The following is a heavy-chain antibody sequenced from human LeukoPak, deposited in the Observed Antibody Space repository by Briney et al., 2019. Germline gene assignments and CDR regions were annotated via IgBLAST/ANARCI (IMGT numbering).Heavy chain of an antibody. J-gene: IGHJ4*02. D-gene: IGHD3-22*01. CDR1: GYTFTSYG. CDR2: ISAYNGNT. V-gene: IGHV1-18*01. Sequence: ASVKVSCKASGYTFTSYGISWVRQAPGQGLEWMGWISAYNGNTNYAQKLQGRVTMTTDTSTSTAYMELRSLRSDDTAVYHCARAPSIRPYYYDSSGYYYFDYWGQGTLVTVSS. CDR3: ARAPSIRPYYYDSSGYYYFDY.